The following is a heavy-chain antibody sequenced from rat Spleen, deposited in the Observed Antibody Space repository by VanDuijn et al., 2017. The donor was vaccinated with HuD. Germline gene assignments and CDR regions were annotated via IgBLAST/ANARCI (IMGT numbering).Heavy chain of an antibody. CDR2: INYDTTST. Sequence: EVQLMESGGGLVQPGRSLKLSCAASGFTFSNYGMAWVRQAPKRGLEWVATINYDTTSTHYRDSVKGRFTISRDNAKSALFLQMDSLRSEDTATYYCARLGIAAIGNWFSSWGQGTLVTVSS. CDR1: GFTFSNYG. CDR3: ARLGIAAIGNWFSS. D-gene: IGHD1-2*01. J-gene: IGHJ3*01. V-gene: IGHV5-29*01.